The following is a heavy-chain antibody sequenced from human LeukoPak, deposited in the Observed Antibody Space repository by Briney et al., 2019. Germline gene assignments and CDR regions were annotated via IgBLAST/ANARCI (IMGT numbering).Heavy chain of an antibody. D-gene: IGHD6-13*01. CDR3: AREDRSSLDY. CDR2: INQDESEK. J-gene: IGHJ4*02. V-gene: IGHV3-7*01. Sequence: GGSLRLSCAASGFTFSSYWMSWVRQAPGKGLEWVANINQDESEKYYVDSVEGRFTISRDSAKNTLYLQMNNLRAEDTAVYYCAREDRSSLDYWGQGTLVTVSS. CDR1: GFTFSSYW.